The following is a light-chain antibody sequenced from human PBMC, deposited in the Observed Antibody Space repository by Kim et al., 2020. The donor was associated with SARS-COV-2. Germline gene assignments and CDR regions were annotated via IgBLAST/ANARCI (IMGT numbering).Light chain of an antibody. CDR3: SSYTSSSTYV. CDR1: SSDVGGYNY. J-gene: IGLJ1*01. V-gene: IGLV2-14*03. CDR2: DVS. Sequence: GQSITISWTGTSSDVGGYNYVSWYQQHPGKAPKLMIYDVSNRPSGVSNRFSGSKSGNTASLTISGFQAEDEADYYCSSYTSSSTYVFGTGTKVTVL.